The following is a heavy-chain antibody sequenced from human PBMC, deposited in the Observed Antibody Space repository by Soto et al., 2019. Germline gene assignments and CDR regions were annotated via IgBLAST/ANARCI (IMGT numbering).Heavy chain of an antibody. D-gene: IGHD5-12*01. CDR1: GFTFSSYS. V-gene: IGHV3-21*01. CDR2: ISSSSSNI. Sequence: EVQLVESGGGLVKPGGSLRLSCAASGFTFSSYSMNWVRQAPGKGLEWVSSISSSSSNIYYADSVKGRFTISRDNAKNSLYLQMNSLRAEDTAVYYCARADIVATISYGMDVWGQGTTVTVSS. J-gene: IGHJ6*02. CDR3: ARADIVATISYGMDV.